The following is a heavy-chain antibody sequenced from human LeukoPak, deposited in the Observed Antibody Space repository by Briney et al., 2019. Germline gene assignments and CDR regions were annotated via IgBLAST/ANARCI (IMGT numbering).Heavy chain of an antibody. Sequence: GGSLRLSCAASGYTFSSYAMRWVRQAPGKGLEWVSSISGSGISTYYADSVKGRFTISRDNSKNTLYLQMNSLIAEDTALYYCAKIGIAAGDTDYWGQGTLVTVSS. D-gene: IGHD6-13*01. CDR2: ISGSGIST. CDR1: GYTFSSYA. CDR3: AKIGIAAGDTDY. J-gene: IGHJ4*02. V-gene: IGHV3-23*01.